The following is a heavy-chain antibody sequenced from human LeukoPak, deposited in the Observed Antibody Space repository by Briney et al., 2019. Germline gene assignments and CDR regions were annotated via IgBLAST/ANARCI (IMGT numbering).Heavy chain of an antibody. CDR1: GGSFSGNY. J-gene: IGHJ4*02. CDR2: INHSGST. CDR3: ARSDILTGYQPFDY. V-gene: IGHV4-34*01. Sequence: SETLSLTCAVYGGSFSGNYWSWIRQPPGKGLEWIGEINHSGSTNYNPSLKSRVTISVDKSKNQFSLKLSSVTAADTAVYYCARSDILTGYQPFDYWGQGTLVTVSS. D-gene: IGHD3-9*01.